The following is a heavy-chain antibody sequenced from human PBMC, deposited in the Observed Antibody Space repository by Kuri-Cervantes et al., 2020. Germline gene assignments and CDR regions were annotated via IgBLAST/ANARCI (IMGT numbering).Heavy chain of an antibody. J-gene: IGHJ3*02. Sequence: ASVKVSCKASGYTFTSYGISWVRQAPGQGLEWMGWISAYNGNTNYAQKFQERVTITRDMSTSTAYMELSSLRSEDTAVYYCACGGDRPRGGAFDIWGQGTMVTVSS. V-gene: IGHV1-18*01. CDR2: ISAYNGNT. CDR3: ACGGDRPRGGAFDI. CDR1: GYTFTSYG. D-gene: IGHD2-21*02.